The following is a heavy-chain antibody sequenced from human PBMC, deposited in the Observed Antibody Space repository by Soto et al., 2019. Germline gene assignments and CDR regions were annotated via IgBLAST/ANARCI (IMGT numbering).Heavy chain of an antibody. Sequence: QVHLVESGGGLVKPGGSLRLSCTASGFTFSDYYMNWIRQAPGKGLEWVSYISGSSSYRNYADSVKGRFTIARDNAQNSLSLQMNSLRAEDTALYYCARGWLSTHWEDFDYWGQGTLVTVSS. CDR2: ISGSSSYR. CDR3: ARGWLSTHWEDFDY. D-gene: IGHD3-22*01. CDR1: GFTFSDYY. V-gene: IGHV3-11*06. J-gene: IGHJ4*02.